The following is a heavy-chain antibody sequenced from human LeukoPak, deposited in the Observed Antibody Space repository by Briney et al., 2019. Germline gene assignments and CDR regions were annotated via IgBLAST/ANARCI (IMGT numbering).Heavy chain of an antibody. CDR2: ICYSGST. CDR1: GGSISSSSYY. D-gene: IGHD6-19*01. CDR3: ARLGSGWYMGYFQH. V-gene: IGHV4-39*01. J-gene: IGHJ1*01. Sequence: SEALSLTCTVSGGSISSSSYYWGWIRQPPGKGLEWIGSICYSGSTYYNPSLKSRVTISVDTSKNQFSLKLSSVTAADTAVYYCARLGSGWYMGYFQHWGQGTLITVSS.